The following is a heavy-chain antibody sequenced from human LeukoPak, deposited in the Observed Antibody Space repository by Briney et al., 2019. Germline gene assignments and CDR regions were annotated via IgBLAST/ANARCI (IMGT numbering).Heavy chain of an antibody. D-gene: IGHD3-10*01. CDR1: GGSISSYY. V-gene: IGHV4-59*01. CDR2: IYYSGST. Sequence: SETLSLTCTVSGGSISSYYWSWIRQPPGKGLEWIGYIYYSGSTNYNPSLKSRVTISVDTSKNQFSLKLSSVTAADTAVYYCARDRSGDLFFALTYGRDVWVQGTTVNVSS. J-gene: IGHJ6*02. CDR3: ARDRSGDLFFALTYGRDV.